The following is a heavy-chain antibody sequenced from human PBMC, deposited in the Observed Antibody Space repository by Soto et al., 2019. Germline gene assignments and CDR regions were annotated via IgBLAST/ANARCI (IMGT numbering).Heavy chain of an antibody. J-gene: IGHJ6*02. V-gene: IGHV4-39*01. CDR1: GGSISSSSYY. Sequence: QLQLQESGPGLVKPSETLSLTCTVSGGSISSSSYYWGWIRQPPGKGLEWIGSIYYSGSTYYNPSLKSRVTISVDTSKHQFSLKLSSVTAADTAVYYCARLAYRYGGYWTLYYYYYGMDVWGQGTTVTVSS. D-gene: IGHD5-12*01. CDR2: IYYSGST. CDR3: ARLAYRYGGYWTLYYYYYGMDV.